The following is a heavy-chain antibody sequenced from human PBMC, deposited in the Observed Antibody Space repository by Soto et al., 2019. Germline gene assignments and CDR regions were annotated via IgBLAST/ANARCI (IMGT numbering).Heavy chain of an antibody. V-gene: IGHV3-11*01. CDR1: GFTFSDSY. D-gene: IGHD2-15*01. CDR2: ITFSGNTV. CDR3: ARASLVDKYGMDV. Sequence: RLSCAASGFTFSDSYMSWIRQAPGKGLEWISYITFSGNTVYYADSLKGRFTISRDNAKNSLYLQMNRLRAEHTAVYYCARASLVDKYGMDVWGHFTTVTDS. J-gene: IGHJ6*02.